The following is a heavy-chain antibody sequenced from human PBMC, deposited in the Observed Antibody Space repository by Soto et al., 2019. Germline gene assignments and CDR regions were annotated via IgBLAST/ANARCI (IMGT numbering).Heavy chain of an antibody. V-gene: IGHV4-30-2*01. J-gene: IGHJ6*02. Sequence: SETLSLTCDVSGDTISTGGYTWAWIRQPPGKALEWIGHTYHSGNPYYNPSLKSRVAISADTSMKQFSLRLSSVTAADTAVYYCVRQGIGVLHGLVDVWGQGTTVTVSS. D-gene: IGHD3-10*01. CDR2: TYHSGNP. CDR1: GDTISTGGYT. CDR3: VRQGIGVLHGLVDV.